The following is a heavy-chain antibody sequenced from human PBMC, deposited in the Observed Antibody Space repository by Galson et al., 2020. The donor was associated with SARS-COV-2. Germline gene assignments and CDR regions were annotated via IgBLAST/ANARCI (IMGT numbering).Heavy chain of an antibody. D-gene: IGHD6-13*01. V-gene: IGHV4-31*03. Sequence: SETLSLTCTVSGGFISSGGNYWSWIRQHPGKGLEWIGYIYNIGSTHYNPSLMGRVTISGDTSKKEFSLKLSSVTAADTAVYYCARGIAAVGTSVEYYQNWGQGTQVTVSS. CDR2: IYNIGST. CDR1: GGFISSGGNY. CDR3: ARGIAAVGTSVEYYQN. J-gene: IGHJ1*01.